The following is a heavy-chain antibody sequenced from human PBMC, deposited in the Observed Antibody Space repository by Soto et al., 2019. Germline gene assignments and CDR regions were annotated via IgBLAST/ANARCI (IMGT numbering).Heavy chain of an antibody. J-gene: IGHJ4*02. CDR1: GYTFTSYG. CDR3: ARDYRRLVVVVSATTPLGY. V-gene: IGHV1-18*01. CDR2: ISAYNGNT. Sequence: QVQLVQSGAEVKKPGASVKVSCKASGYTFTSYGISWVRQAPGQGLEWIGWISAYNGNTNYAQKLQGRVTMTTDTSTSTAYMELRSLRSDDTAVYYCARDYRRLVVVVSATTPLGYWGQGTLVTVSS. D-gene: IGHD2-15*01.